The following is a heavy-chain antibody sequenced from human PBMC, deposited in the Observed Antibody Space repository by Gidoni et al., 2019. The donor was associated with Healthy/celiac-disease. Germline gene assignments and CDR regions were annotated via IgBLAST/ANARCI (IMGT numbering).Heavy chain of an antibody. CDR2: ISSSSSYI. Sequence: EVQLVESGGGLVKPGGSLRLSCAASGFTFSSYSMNWVRQAPGKGLEWVSSISSSSSYIYCADSVKGRFTISRDNAKNSLYLQMNSLRAEDTAVYYCARETAYSSSWYWFDPWGQGTLVTVSS. D-gene: IGHD6-13*01. J-gene: IGHJ5*02. CDR3: ARETAYSSSWYWFDP. V-gene: IGHV3-21*01. CDR1: GFTFSSYS.